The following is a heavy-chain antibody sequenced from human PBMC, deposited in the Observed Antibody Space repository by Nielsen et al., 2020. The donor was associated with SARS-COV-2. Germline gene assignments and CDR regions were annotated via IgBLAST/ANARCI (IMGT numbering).Heavy chain of an antibody. CDR1: GFTFSIYG. V-gene: IGHV3-30*18. Sequence: GESLKISCEASGFTFSIYGMHWVRQAPGKGLEWVAVISYDGGNKDYADSVKGRFTISRDNSKNTLYLQMDSLTAEDTAVYYCAKVGGRYYYSYYMDVWGKGTTVTVSS. D-gene: IGHD3-16*01. J-gene: IGHJ6*03. CDR2: ISYDGGNK. CDR3: AKVGGRYYYSYYMDV.